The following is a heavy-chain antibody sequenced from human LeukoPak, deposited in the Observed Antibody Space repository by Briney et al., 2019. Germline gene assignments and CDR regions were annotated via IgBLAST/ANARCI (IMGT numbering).Heavy chain of an antibody. CDR3: AHRRAAINPNYYDY. V-gene: IGHV2-5*01. D-gene: IGHD5-24*01. CDR1: GFSISPSGVG. Sequence: SGPTLVNPTQTLTLTCTFSGFSISPSGVGVGWIRQPPGKALEWLAVIYWSDDKRYSPSLKSRLTITKDTSKNQVALTMTNMDPVDTATYYCAHRRAAINPNYYDYWGQGTLVTVSS. J-gene: IGHJ4*02. CDR2: IYWSDDK.